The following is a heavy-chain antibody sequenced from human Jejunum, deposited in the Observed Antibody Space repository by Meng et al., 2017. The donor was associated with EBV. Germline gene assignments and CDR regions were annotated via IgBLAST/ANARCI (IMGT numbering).Heavy chain of an antibody. CDR1: GYTFTSYD. Sequence: ARLGLSGGVVKKPGAAVKGSCKAFGYTFTSYDINWVRQATGQGLEWMGWMNPNSGNTGYAQKFQGRVTVTRNTSISTAYMELSSLRSEDTAVYYCARGRVWGSYQDYWGQGTLVTVS. D-gene: IGHD3-16*02. J-gene: IGHJ4*02. V-gene: IGHV1-8*01. CDR2: MNPNSGNT. CDR3: ARGRVWGSYQDY.